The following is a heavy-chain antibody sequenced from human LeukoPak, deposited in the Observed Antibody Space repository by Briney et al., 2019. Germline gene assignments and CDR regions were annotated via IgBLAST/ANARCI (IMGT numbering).Heavy chain of an antibody. V-gene: IGHV4-34*01. Sequence: SETLSLTCAVCGGSFSGYYWSWIRQPPGKGLEWIGEINQCGSTNYNPSLKSRVTISVDTSKNQFSLKLSSVTAADTAVYYCARGYYDYSNWFDPWGQGTLVTVSS. CDR1: GGSFSGYY. D-gene: IGHD4-11*01. CDR3: ARGYYDYSNWFDP. J-gene: IGHJ5*02. CDR2: INQCGST.